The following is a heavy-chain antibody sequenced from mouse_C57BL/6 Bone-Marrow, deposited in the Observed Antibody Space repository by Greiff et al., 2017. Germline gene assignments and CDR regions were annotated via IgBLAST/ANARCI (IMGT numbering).Heavy chain of an antibody. CDR1: GFNIKDDY. Sequence: EVQLQQSGAELVRPGASVKLSCTASGFNIKDDYMHWVKQRPEQGLEWIGWIDPGNGDTEYASKFQGKATITADTSSNTAYLQLSSLTSEDTAVYYCTTGSVDYWGQGTTRTVSS. CDR3: TTGSVDY. D-gene: IGHD1-1*01. CDR2: IDPGNGDT. J-gene: IGHJ2*01. V-gene: IGHV14-4*01.